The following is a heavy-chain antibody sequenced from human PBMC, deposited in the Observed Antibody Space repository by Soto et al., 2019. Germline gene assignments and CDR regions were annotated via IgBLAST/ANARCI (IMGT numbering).Heavy chain of an antibody. V-gene: IGHV3-11*05. J-gene: IGHJ4*02. CDR1: GFTFSDYY. Sequence: GGSLRLSCAVSGFTFSDYYMTWIRQAPGKGLEWVSYISSSTSHTNYADSVKGRFNISRDNAKNSLFLQMNSLRAEDTAVYYCARGRGAAADYFDFWGQGTLVTVSS. CDR2: ISSSTSHT. D-gene: IGHD6-13*01. CDR3: ARGRGAAADYFDF.